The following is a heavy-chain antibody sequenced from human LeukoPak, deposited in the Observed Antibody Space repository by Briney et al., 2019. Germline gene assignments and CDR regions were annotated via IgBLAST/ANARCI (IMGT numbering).Heavy chain of an antibody. CDR1: GGSISSYY. CDR3: ASHYYYDSSGYYLDAFDI. Sequence: SETLSLTCTVSGGSISSYYWSWIRQPPGKGLEWIGYIYYSGSTNYNPSLKSRVTLSVDTSKNQFSLKLSSVTAADTAVYYCASHYYYDSSGYYLDAFDIWGQGTMVTVSS. D-gene: IGHD3-22*01. J-gene: IGHJ3*02. CDR2: IYYSGST. V-gene: IGHV4-59*08.